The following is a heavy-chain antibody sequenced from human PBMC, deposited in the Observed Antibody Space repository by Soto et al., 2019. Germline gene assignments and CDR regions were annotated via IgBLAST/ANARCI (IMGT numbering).Heavy chain of an antibody. CDR3: ARERAGNFWSGCSGYYGMDV. J-gene: IGHJ6*02. D-gene: IGHD3-3*01. Sequence: QVQLVESGGGVVQPGRSLRLSCAASGFTFSSYAMHWVRQAPGKGLEWVAVISYDGSNKYYADSVKGRFTISRDNSKNTLYLQINSLRAEDTAVYYCARERAGNFWSGCSGYYGMDVWGQGTTVTVSS. CDR2: ISYDGSNK. V-gene: IGHV3-30-3*01. CDR1: GFTFSSYA.